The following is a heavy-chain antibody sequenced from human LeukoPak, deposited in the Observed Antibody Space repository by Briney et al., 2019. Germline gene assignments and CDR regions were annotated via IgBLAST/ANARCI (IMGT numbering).Heavy chain of an antibody. J-gene: IGHJ4*02. V-gene: IGHV4-59*08. CDR3: ASANSSGWYGY. CDR2: IYYSGST. Sequence: SETLSLTCTVSGGSISPYYWSWIRQPPGKGLEWIGYIYYSGSTNYNPSLKSRVTISVDTSKNQFSLKLSSVTAADTAVYYCASANSSGWYGYWGQGTLVTVSS. D-gene: IGHD6-19*01. CDR1: GGSISPYY.